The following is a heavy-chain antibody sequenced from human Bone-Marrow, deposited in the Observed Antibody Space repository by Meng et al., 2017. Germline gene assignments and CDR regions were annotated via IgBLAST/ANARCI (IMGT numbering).Heavy chain of an antibody. Sequence: ASVKVSCKASGYTFTGNYMHWGRPAPGQGLEWMGRTTPNSGGKNYVQKFQGRVTITRNTSISTAYMELSRLRSDDTAVYYCAIPPQQWLVRSEYFQHWGQGTLVTVSS. J-gene: IGHJ1*01. D-gene: IGHD6-19*01. CDR3: AIPPQQWLVRSEYFQH. V-gene: IGHV1-2*06. CDR1: GYTFTGNY. CDR2: TTPNSGGK.